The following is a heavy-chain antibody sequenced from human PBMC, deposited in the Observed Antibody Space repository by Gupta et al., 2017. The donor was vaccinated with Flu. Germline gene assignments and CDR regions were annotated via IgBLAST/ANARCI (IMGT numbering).Heavy chain of an antibody. V-gene: IGHV5-51*01. D-gene: IGHD1-26*01. CDR1: SFTSYW. CDR2: IYPGDSDT. J-gene: IGHJ4*02. CDR3: ARQWGSGSYPDY. Sequence: SFTSYWIGGVRQMPGKGLEWMGIIYPGDSDTRYSPSFQGQVTISADKSISTAYLRWSSLKASDTAMYYCARQWGSGSYPDYWGQGTLVTVSS.